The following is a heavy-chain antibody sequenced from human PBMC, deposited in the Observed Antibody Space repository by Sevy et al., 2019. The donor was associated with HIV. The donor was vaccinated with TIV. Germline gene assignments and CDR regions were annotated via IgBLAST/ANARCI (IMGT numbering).Heavy chain of an antibody. CDR2: YKSKTDGGAT. CDR3: TTDAHDFTNYPSPYYFDQ. V-gene: IGHV3-15*01. J-gene: IGHJ4*02. Sequence: GGSLRLSCAASGFTLSDAWMSWVRQAPGKGLEWVGHYKSKTDGGATDYAAPVKGRFTISRDESKNTLYLQMNSLKTEDTAVYYCTTDAHDFTNYPSPYYFDQWGQATLVTVSS. D-gene: IGHD4-4*01. CDR1: GFTLSDAW.